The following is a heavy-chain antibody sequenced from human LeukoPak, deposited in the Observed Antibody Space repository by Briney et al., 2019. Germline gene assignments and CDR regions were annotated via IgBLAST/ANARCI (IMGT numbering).Heavy chain of an antibody. Sequence: SETLSLTCSVSGGSISSSSSYWGWIRQPPGKGLEWIGSIYYSGSSFDNPALKSRVTISVDTSKNQFSLKLSSVTAADTAVYYCATLTMVRGVIVDYWGQGTLVTVSS. CDR3: ATLTMVRGVIVDY. CDR2: IYYSGSS. D-gene: IGHD3-10*01. V-gene: IGHV4-39*01. J-gene: IGHJ4*02. CDR1: GGSISSSSSY.